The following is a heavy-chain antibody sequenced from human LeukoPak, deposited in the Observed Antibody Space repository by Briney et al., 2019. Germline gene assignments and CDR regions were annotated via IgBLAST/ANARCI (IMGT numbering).Heavy chain of an antibody. CDR1: GGSISSYY. J-gene: IGHJ4*02. D-gene: IGHD3-3*01. CDR2: IYYSGST. Sequence: PSETLSLTCTVSGGSISSYYWSWIRQPPGKGLEWIGYIYYSGSTNYNPSLKSRVTISVDTSKNQFSLKLSSVTAADTAVYYCARQGPDIWSGYYSYWGQGTLVTVSS. V-gene: IGHV4-59*08. CDR3: ARQGPDIWSGYYSY.